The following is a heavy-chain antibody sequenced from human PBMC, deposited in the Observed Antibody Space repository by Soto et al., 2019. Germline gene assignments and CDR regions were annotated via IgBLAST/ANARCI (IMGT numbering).Heavy chain of an antibody. CDR1: GFTINRND. V-gene: IGHV3-30*03. CDR3: ASCERFPRVGVDYYALDV. CDR2: MSFDGNHQ. D-gene: IGHD3-3*01. J-gene: IGHJ6*02. Sequence: ESGGGVVQPGGSLRLSCAASGFTINRNDMYWVRQAPGKGLEWVAVMSFDGNHQHYADSVKGRFTISRDNSKNTLSLKMNSLRRDDTAVYYCASCERFPRVGVDYYALDVWGQGTTVIVSS.